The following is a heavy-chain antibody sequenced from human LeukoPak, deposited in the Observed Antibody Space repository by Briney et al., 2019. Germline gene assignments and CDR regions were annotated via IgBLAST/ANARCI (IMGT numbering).Heavy chain of an antibody. Sequence: VGSLRLSCAASGFTVSSNYMSWVRQAPGKGLERVSVIYSGGSPYYADSVKGRFTISRDNSKNTLYFRMNSLRAEDTAVYYCARASLGTMVRGVIRYYYMDVWGKGTAVTISS. V-gene: IGHV3-53*01. CDR2: IYSGGSP. CDR3: ARASLGTMVRGVIRYYYMDV. D-gene: IGHD3-10*01. J-gene: IGHJ6*03. CDR1: GFTVSSNY.